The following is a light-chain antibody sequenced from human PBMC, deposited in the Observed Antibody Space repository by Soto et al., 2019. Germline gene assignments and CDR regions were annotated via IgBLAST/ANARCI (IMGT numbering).Light chain of an antibody. Sequence: QSALTQPASVSGSPGQSITISCTGTSSDVGSYNLVSWYQQHPGKAPKLMIYEGSKRPSGVSNRFSGSKSGNTASLTISGLEAEDEDYYYCCSYAGSIPYVFGAGTKVTVL. V-gene: IGLV2-23*01. CDR2: EGS. CDR1: SSDVGSYNL. J-gene: IGLJ1*01. CDR3: CSYAGSIPYV.